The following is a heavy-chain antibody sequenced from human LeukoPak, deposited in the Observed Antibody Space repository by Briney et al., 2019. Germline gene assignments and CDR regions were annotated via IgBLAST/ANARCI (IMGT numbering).Heavy chain of an antibody. V-gene: IGHV3-53*01. CDR1: GFTFSSYA. J-gene: IGHJ4*02. Sequence: QPGGSLRLSCAASGFTFSSYAMSWVRQAPGRGLEWVSVIYSGDNTYYADSVKGRFTISRDNSKDTLYLQMNSLRAEDTAVYYCARGYSNLHDDSSGYYIDYWGQGTLVTVSS. CDR3: ARGYSNLHDDSSGYYIDY. D-gene: IGHD3-22*01. CDR2: IYSGDNT.